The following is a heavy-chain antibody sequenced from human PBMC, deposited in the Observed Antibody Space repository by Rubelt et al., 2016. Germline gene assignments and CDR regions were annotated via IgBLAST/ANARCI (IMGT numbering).Heavy chain of an antibody. J-gene: IGHJ4*02. D-gene: IGHD1-26*01. CDR2: IYYSGST. Sequence: QVQLQESAPGLVKPSQTLSLTCTVSGGSISSGGYYWTWIRQHPGKGLEWIGYIYYSGSTYYNPSPKSRVTISVDTSKNQFSLKVYSVTAADTAVYYCARTYRYYSDYWGQGTLVTVSS. CDR1: GGSISSGGYY. CDR3: ARTYRYYSDY. V-gene: IGHV4-31*03.